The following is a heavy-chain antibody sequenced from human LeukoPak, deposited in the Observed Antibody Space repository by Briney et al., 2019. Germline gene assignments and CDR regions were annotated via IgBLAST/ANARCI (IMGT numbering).Heavy chain of an antibody. Sequence: GGSLRLSCAASGFTFSSYSMNWVRQAPGKGLEWVSYISSSSSTIYYADSVKGRFTISRGNAKNSLYLQMNSLRAEDTAVYYCARADIVVVPAASDYWGQGTLVTVSS. V-gene: IGHV3-48*01. CDR2: ISSSSSTI. D-gene: IGHD2-2*01. CDR3: ARADIVVVPAASDY. J-gene: IGHJ4*02. CDR1: GFTFSSYS.